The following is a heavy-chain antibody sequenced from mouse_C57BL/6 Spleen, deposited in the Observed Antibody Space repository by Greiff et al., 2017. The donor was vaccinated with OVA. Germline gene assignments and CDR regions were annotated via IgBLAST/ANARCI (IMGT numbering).Heavy chain of an antibody. D-gene: IGHD2-3*01. CDR1: GFTFSSYG. CDR3: ARHRWEFAY. J-gene: IGHJ3*01. Sequence: EVQLVESGGDLVKPGGSLKLSCAASGFTFSSYGMSWVRQTPDKRLEWVATISSGGSYTYYPDSVKGRFTISRDNAKNTLYLQMSSLKSEDTAMYYCARHRWEFAYWGQGTLVTVSA. CDR2: ISSGGSYT. V-gene: IGHV5-6*01.